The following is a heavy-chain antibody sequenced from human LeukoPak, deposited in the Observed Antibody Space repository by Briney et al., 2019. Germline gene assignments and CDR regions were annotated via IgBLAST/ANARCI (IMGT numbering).Heavy chain of an antibody. CDR1: GYTLTELS. V-gene: IGHV1-24*01. CDR2: FDPEDGET. CDR3: AKSNFHDILTGYYTPYYFDY. J-gene: IGHJ4*02. D-gene: IGHD3-9*01. Sequence: GASVKVSCKVSGYTLTELSMHWVRQAPGKGLEWMGGFDPEDGETIYAQKFQGRVTMTEDTSTDTAYMELRSLRSDDTAVYYCAKSNFHDILTGYYTPYYFDYWGQGTLVTVTS.